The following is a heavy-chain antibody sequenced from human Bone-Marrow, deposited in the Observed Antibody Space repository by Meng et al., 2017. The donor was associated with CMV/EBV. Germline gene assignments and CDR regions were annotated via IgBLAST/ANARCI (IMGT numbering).Heavy chain of an antibody. Sequence: GESLKISCAASGFTFDNYGMSWVRQAPGKGLEWVSGISWNGGNTTYADSVKGRFTISRDNAKNSLYLQMNSLRAEDTALYHCARRGSVFYGMDVWVQGTTVTVSS. CDR1: GFTFDNYG. CDR3: ARRGSVFYGMDV. CDR2: ISWNGGNT. J-gene: IGHJ6*02. D-gene: IGHD3-10*01. V-gene: IGHV3-20*01.